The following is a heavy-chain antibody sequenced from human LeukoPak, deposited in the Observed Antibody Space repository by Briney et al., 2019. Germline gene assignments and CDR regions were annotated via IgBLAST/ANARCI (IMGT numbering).Heavy chain of an antibody. CDR3: ARGRYYGSGSYIHFDY. CDR2: INPSGGST. J-gene: IGHJ4*02. D-gene: IGHD3-10*01. CDR1: GYTFTSYY. V-gene: IGHV1-46*01. Sequence: ASVKVSCKASGYTFTSYYMHRVRQAPGQGLEWMGIINPSGGSTSYAQKFQGRVTMTRDTSTSTVYMELSSLRSEDTAVYYCARGRYYGSGSYIHFDYWGQGTLVTVSS.